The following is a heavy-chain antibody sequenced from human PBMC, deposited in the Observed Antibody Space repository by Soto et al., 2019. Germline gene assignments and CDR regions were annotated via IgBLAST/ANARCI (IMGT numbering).Heavy chain of an antibody. V-gene: IGHV1-18*01. D-gene: IGHD3-22*01. J-gene: IGHJ4*02. CDR1: GYTFTSYG. Sequence: ASVKVSCKASGYTFTSYGISWVRQAPGQRLEWMGWINADNGNTKYSQKLQGRVTITRDTSTSTAYMELSSLRSEDTAVYYCAREDSSGYYFQYFDYWGQGTLVTVSS. CDR3: AREDSSGYYFQYFDY. CDR2: INADNGNT.